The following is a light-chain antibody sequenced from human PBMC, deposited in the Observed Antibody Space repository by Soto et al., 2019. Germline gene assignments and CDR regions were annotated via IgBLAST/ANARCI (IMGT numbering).Light chain of an antibody. J-gene: IGKJ4*01. CDR1: QSISIW. CDR3: QHYDRSFLA. V-gene: IGKV1-5*03. CDR2: QAS. Sequence: DTPMTQSPSTLSASVGDRVTITCRASQSISIWLAWYQQSPGKAPKLLIHQASRLASGVPSRFSGSGSGTEFTLTISSLQPDDFATYFCQHYDRSFLAFGGGTKVQI.